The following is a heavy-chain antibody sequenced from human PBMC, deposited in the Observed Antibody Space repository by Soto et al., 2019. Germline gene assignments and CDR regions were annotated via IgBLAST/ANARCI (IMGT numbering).Heavy chain of an antibody. CDR2: ISYSGST. J-gene: IGHJ4*02. Sequence: SETLSLTCTVSGGSISSGNYYWSWIRQPPGKGLEWIGFISYSGSTYYSTSLKSRVTISVDTSKSQFSLNLSFVTAADTSVYYCAIMVTPATRLYFIDYRGPGSLVTLFS. CDR3: AIMVTPATRLYFIDY. CDR1: GGSISSGNYY. D-gene: IGHD5-18*01. V-gene: IGHV4-30-4*01.